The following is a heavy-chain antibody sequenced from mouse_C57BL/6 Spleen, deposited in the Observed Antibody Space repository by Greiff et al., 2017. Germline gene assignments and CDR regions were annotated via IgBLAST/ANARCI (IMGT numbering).Heavy chain of an antibody. V-gene: IGHV3-6*01. CDR2: ISYDGSN. CDR1: GYSITSGYY. J-gene: IGHJ1*03. D-gene: IGHD1-1*01. CDR3: ARDRTTVVATNFDV. Sequence: EVQRVESGPGLVKPSQSLSLTCSVTGYSITSGYYWNWIRQFPGNKLEWMGYISYDGSNNYNPSLKNRISITRDTSKNQFFLKLNSVTTEDTATYYCARDRTTVVATNFDVWGTGTTVTVSS.